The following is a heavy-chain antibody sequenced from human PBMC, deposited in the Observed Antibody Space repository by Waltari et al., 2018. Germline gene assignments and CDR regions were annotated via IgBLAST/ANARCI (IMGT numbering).Heavy chain of an antibody. D-gene: IGHD4-17*01. CDR2: IKQDGSEK. CDR3: ARDERGVTTPFDY. CDR1: GFTFSSYW. J-gene: IGHJ4*02. V-gene: IGHV3-7*01. Sequence: EVQLVESGGGLVQPGGSLRLSCAASGFTFSSYWMSWVRQAPGKGLEWVANIKQDGSEKYYVDSVKGRFTISRDNAKNSLYLQMNSRRAEDTTVYYCARDERGVTTPFDYWGQGTLVTVSS.